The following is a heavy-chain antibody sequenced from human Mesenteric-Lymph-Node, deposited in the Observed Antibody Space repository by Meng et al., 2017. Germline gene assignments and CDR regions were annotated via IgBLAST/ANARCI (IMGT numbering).Heavy chain of an antibody. J-gene: IGHJ6*02. D-gene: IGHD3-10*01. CDR1: GFTFSSYA. V-gene: IGHV3-30*01. CDR3: AREVGIRGFMDV. CDR2: IGHTGSTI. Sequence: GESLKISCAASGFTFSSYAMHWVRQAPGKGLQWVAVIGHTGSTIYYAASVKGRFTISRDDSKNTVYLQMNSLRSDDTAVYFCAREVGIRGFMDVWGQGTTVTVSS.